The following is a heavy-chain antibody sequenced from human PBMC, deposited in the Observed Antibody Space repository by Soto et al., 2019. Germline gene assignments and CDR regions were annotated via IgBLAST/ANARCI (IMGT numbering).Heavy chain of an antibody. J-gene: IGHJ4*02. Sequence: KTSETLSLTCTVSGGPISSGDYYWNWIRQPPGKGLEWIGNIFYSGSTYYNPSLKSRVSISVDTSKNQLSLKLSSVTAADTAVYYCARLGGQRVLDYWGQGNLVTVSS. CDR3: ARLGGQRVLDY. V-gene: IGHV4-30-4*01. D-gene: IGHD3-16*01. CDR1: GGPISSGDYY. CDR2: IFYSGST.